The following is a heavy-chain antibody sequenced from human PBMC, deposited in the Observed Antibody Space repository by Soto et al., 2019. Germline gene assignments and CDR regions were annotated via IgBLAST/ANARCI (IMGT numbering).Heavy chain of an antibody. CDR3: ARDEYQPLDYYYGMDV. V-gene: IGHV1-69*06. CDR2: IIPIFGTA. J-gene: IGHJ6*02. CDR1: GGTFSSYA. D-gene: IGHD2-2*01. Sequence: QVQLVQSGAEVKKPGSSVKVSCKASGGTFSSYAISWVRQAPGQGLEWMGGIIPIFGTANYAQKFQGRVTITADKSTSRAYMELSSLRSEDTAVYYCARDEYQPLDYYYGMDVWGQGTTVTVSS.